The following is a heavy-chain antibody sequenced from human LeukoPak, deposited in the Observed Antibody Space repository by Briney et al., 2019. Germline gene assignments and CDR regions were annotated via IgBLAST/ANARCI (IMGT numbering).Heavy chain of an antibody. J-gene: IGHJ4*02. Sequence: PGVSLRLSCAASGLTFRRYGMHWVRQAPGRGLEWVAVIWNDGSKQYYADPVKGRFTISRDNSKKTLYLQMNSLRAEDTAVYFCARAMRGSGSYYNYFDYWGQGTLVTVSS. V-gene: IGHV3-33*01. CDR3: ARAMRGSGSYYNYFDY. D-gene: IGHD3-10*01. CDR1: GLTFRRYG. CDR2: IWNDGSKQ.